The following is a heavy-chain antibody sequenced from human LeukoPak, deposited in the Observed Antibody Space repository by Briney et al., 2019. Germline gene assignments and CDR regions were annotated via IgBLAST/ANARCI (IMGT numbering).Heavy chain of an antibody. CDR1: KFTFSSYA. Sequence: GGSLRLSCAASKFTFSSYAMTWVRQAPGKGLEWVSGISGSDGSTYYADSVKGRFTISRDNSKNTLYLQMNSLRAEDTAVYYCAKGRTTVTIPEAVDYWGQGTLVTVSS. V-gene: IGHV3-23*01. CDR3: AKGRTTVTIPEAVDY. D-gene: IGHD4-17*01. CDR2: ISGSDGST. J-gene: IGHJ4*02.